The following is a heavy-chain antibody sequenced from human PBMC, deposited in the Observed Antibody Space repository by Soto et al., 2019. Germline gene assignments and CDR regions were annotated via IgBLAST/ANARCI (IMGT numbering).Heavy chain of an antibody. CDR3: ARSSGGNFGIIIEGSNWFDP. D-gene: IGHD3-3*01. CDR2: INPHGGST. Sequence: QVQLVQSGAEVKRPGASVKVSCKAPGDTFTSYCLNWVRQAPGQGLEWMGVINPHGGSTKYAQKFQGRITMTRDTSRSTVYMELSSLRSDDTAIYYCARSSGGNFGIIIEGSNWFDPWGQGTLVTVSS. CDR1: GDTFTSYC. J-gene: IGHJ5*02. V-gene: IGHV1-46*01.